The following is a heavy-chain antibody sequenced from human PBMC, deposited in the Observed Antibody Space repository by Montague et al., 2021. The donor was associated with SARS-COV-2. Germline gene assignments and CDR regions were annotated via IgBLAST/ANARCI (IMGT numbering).Heavy chain of an antibody. D-gene: IGHD3-16*01. J-gene: IGHJ3*02. CDR2: TYYRSRRFD. CDR1: GDSVAGVRVS. CDR3: ARGDGLGPYTGYAFDI. V-gene: IGHV6-1*01. Sequence: CAISGDSVAGVRVSWDGNRQSPQRRLERLGRTYYRSRRFDHYEVSMKGRISIKADTSKNQFSLQLDSVTPEDTAVYYCARGDGLGPYTGYAFDIWGQGTLVTVSS.